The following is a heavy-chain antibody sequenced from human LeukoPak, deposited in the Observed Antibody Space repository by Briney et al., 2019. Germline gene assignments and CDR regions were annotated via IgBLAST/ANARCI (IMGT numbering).Heavy chain of an antibody. V-gene: IGHV1-69*04. CDR2: IIPIFGIA. Sequence: SVTVSCKASGGTFSSYAISWVRQAPGQGLEWMGRIIPIFGIANYAQKFQGRVTITAEKSTSTAYMELSSLRSEDTAVYYCAGSTTGTTFYYGMDVWGQGTTVTVSS. CDR3: AGSTTGTTFYYGMDV. J-gene: IGHJ6*02. D-gene: IGHD1-1*01. CDR1: GGTFSSYA.